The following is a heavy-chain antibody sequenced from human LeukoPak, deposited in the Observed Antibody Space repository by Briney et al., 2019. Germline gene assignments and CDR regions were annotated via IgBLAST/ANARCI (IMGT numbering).Heavy chain of an antibody. CDR1: GFTFSSYA. CDR2: ISYDGSNK. J-gene: IGHJ5*02. D-gene: IGHD3-22*01. Sequence: HTGGSLRLSCAASGFTFSSYAMHWVRQAPGKGLEWVAVISYDGSNKYYADSVKGRFTISRDNSKNTLYLQMNSLRAEDTAVYYCARDARHYYDSSGYPNDPWGQGTLVTVPS. V-gene: IGHV3-30-3*01. CDR3: ARDARHYYDSSGYPNDP.